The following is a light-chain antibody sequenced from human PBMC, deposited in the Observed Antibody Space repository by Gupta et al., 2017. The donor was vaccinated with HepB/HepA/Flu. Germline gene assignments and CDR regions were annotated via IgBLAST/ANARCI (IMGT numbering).Light chain of an antibody. Sequence: QAGLTQPPSVSRDLRQTATLTCTGNSNNVGYEGAAWLQQDQGHPPRLLYYRNNNRPSGISERFSASRSGNTASLTITGLQPEDEADYYYSAWDSSLSAWVFGGGTKLTVL. V-gene: IGLV10-54*04. CDR3: SAWDSSLSAWV. J-gene: IGLJ3*02. CDR1: SNNVGYEG. CDR2: RNN.